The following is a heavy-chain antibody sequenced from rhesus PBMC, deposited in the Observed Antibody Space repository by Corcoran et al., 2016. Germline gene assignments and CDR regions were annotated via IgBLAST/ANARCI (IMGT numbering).Heavy chain of an antibody. CDR3: PSREARFDV. CDR2: IRSGGTT. D-gene: IGHD3-9*01. J-gene: IGHJ5-1*01. CDR1: GASVSGYW. Sequence: QVHLQPWGGGPVKPSETLSLTCAVYGASVSGYWWGWIRQPPGKGLEGIGRIRSGGTTNYNPSLKSRVTSSIDTAKNQFSLKLSSVTAADTAVYYCPSREARFDVWGPGVLVTVSS. V-gene: IGHV4-160*01.